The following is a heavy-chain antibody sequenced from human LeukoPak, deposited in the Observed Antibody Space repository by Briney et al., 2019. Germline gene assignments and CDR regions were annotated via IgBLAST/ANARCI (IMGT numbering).Heavy chain of an antibody. Sequence: ASVKVSCKASGYTFTGYYMHWVRQAPGQGLEWMGWISGYNGYTKNAQKFQGRVTMTRDMSTSTVYMELSSLRSEDTAVYYCARDRVGYDSSGYYHPFDYWGQGTLVTVSS. V-gene: IGHV1-2*02. J-gene: IGHJ4*02. D-gene: IGHD3-22*01. CDR2: ISGYNGYT. CDR3: ARDRVGYDSSGYYHPFDY. CDR1: GYTFTGYY.